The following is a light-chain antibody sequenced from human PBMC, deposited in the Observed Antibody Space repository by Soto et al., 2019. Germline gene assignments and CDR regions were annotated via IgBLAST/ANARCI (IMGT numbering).Light chain of an antibody. CDR1: ESVSSN. J-gene: IGKJ2*01. Sequence: EIVLTQSPATLSVSPGDRATLSCRASESVSSNVAWYQQKPGQTPRLLIYGASTRATGVSPRFSGSRSGTEFTLTISSLQSEDFAVYYCQQYFNWPPYTFGQGTKVDFK. CDR3: QQYFNWPPYT. CDR2: GAS. V-gene: IGKV3-15*01.